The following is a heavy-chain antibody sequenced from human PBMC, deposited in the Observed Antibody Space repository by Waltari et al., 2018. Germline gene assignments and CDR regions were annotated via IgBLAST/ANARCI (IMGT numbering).Heavy chain of an antibody. Sequence: QVRLQQWGAGLLKPSETLSLTCAVYGGSFSGYYWSWIRQPPGKGLEWIGEINHSGSTNYNPSLKSRVTISVDTSKNQFSLKLSSVTAADTAVYYCARRRVPQARGVLDYWGQGTLVTVSS. D-gene: IGHD3-16*01. CDR3: ARRRVPQARGVLDY. CDR1: GGSFSGYY. V-gene: IGHV4-34*01. J-gene: IGHJ4*02. CDR2: INHSGST.